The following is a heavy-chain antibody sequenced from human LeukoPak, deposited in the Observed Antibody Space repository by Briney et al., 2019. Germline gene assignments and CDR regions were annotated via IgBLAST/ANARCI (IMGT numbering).Heavy chain of an antibody. CDR2: ITSGFTP. Sequence: GGSLSLSCAASGLTFSDYAMSRFRLAPGKGLEWVSGITSGFTPHYADSVKGRFTISRDNSKNTFHLQLNSLRAEDTAVYYCAKDYSDSRVADVFFEYWGQGTLVTVSS. J-gene: IGHJ4*02. CDR1: GLTFSDYA. D-gene: IGHD2-15*01. V-gene: IGHV3-23*01. CDR3: AKDYSDSRVADVFFEY.